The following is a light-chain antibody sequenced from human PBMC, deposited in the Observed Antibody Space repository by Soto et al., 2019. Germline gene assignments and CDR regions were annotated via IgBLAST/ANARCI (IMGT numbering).Light chain of an antibody. Sequence: DIQMTQSPSSVSASVGDRVTITCRASQGIRSWLAWYQQKPGKAPKLLISGASSLHSGVPSRFSGSGSGTEFTLTITNLQPEDFATDYCQQANTFPFAFGRGTKVEIK. V-gene: IGKV1-12*01. CDR1: QGIRSW. J-gene: IGKJ3*01. CDR2: GAS. CDR3: QQANTFPFA.